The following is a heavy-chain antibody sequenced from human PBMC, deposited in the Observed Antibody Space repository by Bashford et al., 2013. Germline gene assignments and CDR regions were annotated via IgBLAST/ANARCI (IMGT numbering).Heavy chain of an antibody. CDR2: IIPIFGTA. CDR3: ARGYYDFWSGYYPPYYYYYGMDV. J-gene: IGHJ6*02. D-gene: IGHD3-3*01. Sequence: VASVKVSCKASGGTFSSYAISWVRQAPGQGLEWMGGIIPIFGTANYAQKFQGRVTITADESTSTAYMELSSLRSEDTAVYYCARGYYDFWSGYYPPYYYYYGMDVWGQGTTVTVSS. CDR1: GGTFSSYA. V-gene: IGHV1-69*13.